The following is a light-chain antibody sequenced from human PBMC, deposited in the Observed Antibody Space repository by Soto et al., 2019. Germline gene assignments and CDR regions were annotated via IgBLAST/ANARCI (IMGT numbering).Light chain of an antibody. Sequence: IQLTQSPSSLSASVGDRVTITCRASQGISSFLAWYQQKPGRAPKLLIYGASTLKSGVASRFSDSGSGTDFTLTISILHPEDFANYSCQQLNSFPNSLVPGTKVEIK. V-gene: IGKV1-9*01. CDR1: QGISSF. CDR2: GAS. CDR3: QQLNSFPNS. J-gene: IGKJ3*01.